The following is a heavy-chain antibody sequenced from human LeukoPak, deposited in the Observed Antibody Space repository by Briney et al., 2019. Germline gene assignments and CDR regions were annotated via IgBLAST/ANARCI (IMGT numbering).Heavy chain of an antibody. CDR3: ARDIYYYDSSGYYFPGGSDY. Sequence: GGSLRLSCAASGFIFSDYYMSWIRQAPGKGLEWVSYISSGGSTIYYADSVKGRFTISRDNAKNSLYLQMNSLRAEDTAVYYCARDIYYYDSSGYYFPGGSDYWGQGTLVTVSS. J-gene: IGHJ4*02. CDR2: ISSGGSTI. V-gene: IGHV3-11*04. D-gene: IGHD3-22*01. CDR1: GFIFSDYY.